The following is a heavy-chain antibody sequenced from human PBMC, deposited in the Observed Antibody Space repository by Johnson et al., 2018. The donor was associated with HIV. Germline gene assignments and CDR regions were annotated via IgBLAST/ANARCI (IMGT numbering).Heavy chain of an antibody. CDR1: GFTFSSYA. CDR2: IKQDGSEK. V-gene: IGHV3-7*01. Sequence: VQLVESGGGVVQPGRSLRLSCAASGFTFSSYAMHWVRQAPGKGLEWVANIKQDGSEKYYVDSVKGRFTISRDNSKNTLYLQMNSLRAEDTAVYYCARGGGYSIAAPSDAFDIWGQGTMVTVSS. CDR3: ARGGGYSIAAPSDAFDI. D-gene: IGHD6-6*01. J-gene: IGHJ3*02.